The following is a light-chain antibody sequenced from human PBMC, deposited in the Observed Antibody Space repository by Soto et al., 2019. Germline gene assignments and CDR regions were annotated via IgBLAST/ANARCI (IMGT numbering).Light chain of an antibody. V-gene: IGLV2-18*01. CDR2: DVI. Sequence: QSVLTQPPSVSGSPGQSVTISCTVTSSDVGDYEHVSWYQLAPGTAPKLLISDVINRPSGVPDRFSGSKSGNTPSLTISGLQAEDEADYYCGLFTSSATWVFGGGTKL. CDR3: GLFTSSATWV. J-gene: IGLJ3*02. CDR1: SSDVGDYEH.